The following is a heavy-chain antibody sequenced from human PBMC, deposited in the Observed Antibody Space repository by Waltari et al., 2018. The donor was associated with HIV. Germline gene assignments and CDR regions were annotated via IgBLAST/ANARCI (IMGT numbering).Heavy chain of an antibody. CDR2: IYYRGGT. Sequence: HLQLQESGPGLVKPSETLSLTCTVSGGSISNSNYFLGWIRQTPGKGLEWIGRIYYRGGTDHHPTLKSRVTISVDTSKNQFSLKRSTVTTADPAVFYCARHALRVGAAYWNFDLWGRGTLVTVSS. V-gene: IGHV4-39*01. CDR1: GGSISNSNYF. D-gene: IGHD1-26*01. J-gene: IGHJ2*01. CDR3: ARHALRVGAAYWNFDL.